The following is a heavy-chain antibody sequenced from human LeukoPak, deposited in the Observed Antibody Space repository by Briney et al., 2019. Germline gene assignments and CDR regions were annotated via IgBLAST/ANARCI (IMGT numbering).Heavy chain of an antibody. CDR2: IYYSGST. CDR3: ARFQWESYYYYMDV. CDR1: GGSISSYY. J-gene: IGHJ6*03. D-gene: IGHD1-26*01. V-gene: IGHV4-59*01. Sequence: SETLSLTCTVSGGSISSYYWSWIRQPPGKGLEWIGYIYYSGSTNYNLSLKSRVTIPVDTSKNQFSLKLSSVTAADTAVYYCARFQWESYYYYMDVWGKGTTVTISS.